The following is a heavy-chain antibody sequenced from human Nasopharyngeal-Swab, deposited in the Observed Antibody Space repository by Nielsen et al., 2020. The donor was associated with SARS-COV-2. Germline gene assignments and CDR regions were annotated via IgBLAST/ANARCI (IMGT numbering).Heavy chain of an antibody. CDR2: ISYEGSKK. D-gene: IGHD3-22*01. V-gene: IGHV3-30*18. J-gene: IGHJ4*02. CDR1: GFTFNNFG. Sequence: GGSLRLSCTASGFTFNNFGFHWVRQARGKGLEWVAVISYEGSKKSYADSVKDRFTISRDNSKNTLYLQMNSLRAEDTAVYYCAKDPVMYYDSSGYYYFDYWGQGTLVTVSS. CDR3: AKDPVMYYDSSGYYYFDY.